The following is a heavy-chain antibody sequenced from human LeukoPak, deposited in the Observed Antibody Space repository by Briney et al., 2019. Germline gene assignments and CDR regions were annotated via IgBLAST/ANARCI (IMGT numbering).Heavy chain of an antibody. Sequence: PGRSLRLSCAASGFTFSNYGMHWVRQAPGKGLEWVAIIWSDGSNKYYADSVKGRFTISRDNSKNTLFLQMSSLRAEDTAVYYCAIHSEQQLANYWGQGTLVTVSS. J-gene: IGHJ4*02. V-gene: IGHV3-33*08. CDR2: IWSDGSNK. CDR3: AIHSEQQLANY. CDR1: GFTFSNYG. D-gene: IGHD6-13*01.